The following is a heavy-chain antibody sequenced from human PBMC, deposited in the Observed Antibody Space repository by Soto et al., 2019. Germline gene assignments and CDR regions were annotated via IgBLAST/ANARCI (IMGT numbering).Heavy chain of an antibody. CDR3: ATDGYDYYFDY. J-gene: IGHJ4*02. CDR1: GFTFSNIW. D-gene: IGHD2-2*01. Sequence: EVQLVESGGGLTEPGGSLRLSCAASGFTFSNIWMSWVRQAPGKGLEWVARIHSRTDGGTTEYAAPVKGRFTISRDDSKYTLYLQMSSLKTEDTGVYYCATDGYDYYFDYWGQGTLVSVSS. V-gene: IGHV3-15*01. CDR2: IHSRTDGGTT.